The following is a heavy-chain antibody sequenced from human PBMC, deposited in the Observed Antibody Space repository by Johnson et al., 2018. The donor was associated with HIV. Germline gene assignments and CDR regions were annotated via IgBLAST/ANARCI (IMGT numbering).Heavy chain of an antibody. Sequence: VQLVESGGGLVQSGGSLRLSCAASGFTFSDHYMDWVRQAPGKGLEWVGRSRNKANSYTTEYAASVKGRFTISRDNSKNTLYLQMNTLRAEDTAVYYCASSSLAWGVDAFDIWGQGTKVTVSS. CDR1: GFTFSDHY. V-gene: IGHV3-72*01. D-gene: IGHD3-10*01. J-gene: IGHJ3*02. CDR3: ASSSLAWGVDAFDI. CDR2: SRNKANSYTT.